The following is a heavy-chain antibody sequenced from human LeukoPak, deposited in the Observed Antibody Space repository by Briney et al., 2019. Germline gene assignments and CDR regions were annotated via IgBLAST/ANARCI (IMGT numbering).Heavy chain of an antibody. CDR1: GVSINNYY. CDR3: ARVRSGSYPAPFDY. Sequence: SETLSLTCTVSGVSINNYYWDWIRQPPGKGLEWIGYIYYSGSTNYNPSLKSRVTISVDTSKNQFSLKLTSVTAADTAVYYCARVRSGSYPAPFDYWGQGTLVTVSS. CDR2: IYYSGST. J-gene: IGHJ4*02. V-gene: IGHV4-59*01. D-gene: IGHD1-26*01.